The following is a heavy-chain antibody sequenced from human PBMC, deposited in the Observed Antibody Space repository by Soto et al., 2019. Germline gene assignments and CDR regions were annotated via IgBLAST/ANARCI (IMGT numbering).Heavy chain of an antibody. CDR2: FDPEDGET. CDR1: GYTLTKLS. J-gene: IGHJ5*02. CDR3: ATGYHDFWSGYYHNWFDP. V-gene: IGHV1-24*01. Sequence: ASVKVSCKVSGYTLTKLSMHWVRQAPGKGLEWMGGFDPEDGETIYAQKFQGRVTMTEDTSTDTAYMELSSLRSEDTAVYYCATGYHDFWSGYYHNWFDPWGQGTLVTVSS. D-gene: IGHD3-3*01.